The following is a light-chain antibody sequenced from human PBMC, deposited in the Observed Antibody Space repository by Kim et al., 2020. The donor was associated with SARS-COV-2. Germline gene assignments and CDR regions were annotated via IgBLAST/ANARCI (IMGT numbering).Light chain of an antibody. J-gene: IGLJ2*01. CDR1: GGHSNYA. CDR3: QTWGTGIV. V-gene: IGLV4-69*01. Sequence: GASVNLTCTLSGGHSNYAIAWHQQQPEKGPRYLMNVNSDGRHIKGDGIPERFSGSSSGAERYLTISSLQSEDEADYYCQTWGTGIVFGGGTQLTVL. CDR2: VNSDGRH.